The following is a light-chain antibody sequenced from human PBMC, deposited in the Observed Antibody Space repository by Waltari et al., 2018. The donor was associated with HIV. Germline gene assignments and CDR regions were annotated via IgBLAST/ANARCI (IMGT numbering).Light chain of an antibody. CDR2: DVT. Sequence: QSALTQPASVSGSPGQSITISCTGTSSDVGGFNYVSWYQHHPGKAPKLMIYDVTSRPSGVSNRFSGSKSGNTASLTISGLQAEDEADYYCSSYTSISTLVVFGGGTKLTVL. CDR3: SSYTSISTLVV. V-gene: IGLV2-14*03. J-gene: IGLJ2*01. CDR1: SSDVGGFNY.